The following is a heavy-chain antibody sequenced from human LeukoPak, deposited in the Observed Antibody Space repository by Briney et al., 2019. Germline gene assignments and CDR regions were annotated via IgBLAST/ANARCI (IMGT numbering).Heavy chain of an antibody. J-gene: IGHJ4*02. Sequence: PGGSLRLSCAASGFTFSSFDMSWVRQAPGEGLEWVSAISGSGGSTYNADSVKGRFTISRDNSKNTMYLQMNSLRAEDTAVYYCARTYYYGSGSYLDYWGQGTLVTVSS. CDR3: ARTYYYGSGSYLDY. D-gene: IGHD3-10*01. CDR1: GFTFSSFD. V-gene: IGHV3-23*01. CDR2: ISGSGGST.